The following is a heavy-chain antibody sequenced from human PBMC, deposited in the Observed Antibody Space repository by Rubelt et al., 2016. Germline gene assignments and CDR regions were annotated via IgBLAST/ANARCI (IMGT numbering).Heavy chain of an antibody. Sequence: EVQLVESGGGLVQPGGSLRLSCAASGFTFSSYSMNWVRPAPGKGLEWVSYISSSSSTIYHADSVTGRFTMSRDNSKNSRYLQMNGLRDEDTAVYYCATQGYCSSTSCCGAYWGQGTLVTVSS. V-gene: IGHV3-48*02. D-gene: IGHD2-2*01. CDR3: ATQGYCSSTSCCGAY. J-gene: IGHJ4*02. CDR2: ISSSSSTI. CDR1: GFTFSSYS.